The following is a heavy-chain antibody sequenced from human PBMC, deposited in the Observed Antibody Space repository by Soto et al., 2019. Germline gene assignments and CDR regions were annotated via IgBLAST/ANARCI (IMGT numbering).Heavy chain of an antibody. CDR3: ATVFRAHDAFDI. Sequence: VQLVESGGGVVQPGRSLRLSCAASGFTFSSYGMHWVRQAPGKGLEWVAVIWYDGSNKYYTDSVKGRFTISRDNSKNTLYLQMNSLRAEDTAVYYCATVFRAHDAFDIWGQGTMVTVSS. J-gene: IGHJ3*02. CDR1: GFTFSSYG. CDR2: IWYDGSNK. D-gene: IGHD3-10*01. V-gene: IGHV3-33*01.